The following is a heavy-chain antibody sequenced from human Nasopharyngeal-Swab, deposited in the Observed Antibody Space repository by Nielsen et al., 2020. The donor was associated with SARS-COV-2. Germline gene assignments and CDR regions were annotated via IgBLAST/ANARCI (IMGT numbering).Heavy chain of an antibody. CDR1: GGSISSYY. J-gene: IGHJ4*02. V-gene: IGHV4-59*01. Sequence: SETLSLTCTVSGGSISSYYWSWIRQPPGKGLEWIGYIYYSGSTNYNPSLKSRVTIPVDTSKNQFSLKLSSVTAADTAVYYCARISGSGAFDYWGQGTLVTVSS. CDR2: IYYSGST. D-gene: IGHD1-26*01. CDR3: ARISGSGAFDY.